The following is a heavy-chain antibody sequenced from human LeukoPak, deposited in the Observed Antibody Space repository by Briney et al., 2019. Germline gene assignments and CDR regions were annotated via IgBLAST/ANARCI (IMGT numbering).Heavy chain of an antibody. Sequence: ASVKVSCKASGYTFTSYGISWVRQAPGQALEWMGWITPFNGNTNYAQKFQDRVTITRDRSMSTAYMELSSLRSEDTAMYYCAREGTGDHAFDIWGQGTMVTVSS. J-gene: IGHJ3*02. CDR3: AREGTGDHAFDI. D-gene: IGHD7-27*01. CDR1: GYTFTSYG. CDR2: ITPFNGNT. V-gene: IGHV1-45*02.